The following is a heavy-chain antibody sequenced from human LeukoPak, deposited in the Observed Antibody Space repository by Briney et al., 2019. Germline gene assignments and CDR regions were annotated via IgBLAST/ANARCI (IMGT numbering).Heavy chain of an antibody. V-gene: IGHV3-23*01. CDR2: ISGSGAST. D-gene: IGHD2-15*01. CDR1: GFTFSSYA. Sequence: GGSLRLSCAASGFTFSSYAMSWLRQAPGKGLEWVSAISGSGASTYYADSVKGRFTISRDNSKNTLYLQMNSLRAEDTAVYYCAKGLGYCSGGSCYSPLYYYMDVWGKGTTVTVSS. CDR3: AKGLGYCSGGSCYSPLYYYMDV. J-gene: IGHJ6*03.